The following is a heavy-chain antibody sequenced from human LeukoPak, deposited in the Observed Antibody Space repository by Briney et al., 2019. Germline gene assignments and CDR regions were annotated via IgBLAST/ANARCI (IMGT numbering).Heavy chain of an antibody. D-gene: IGHD3-10*01. CDR3: PKDSGSNPTNWFDP. CDR1: GFTFDDYT. Sequence: PGGSLRLSCAASGFTFDDYTMHWVRQVPGKGLEWVSGISWNSGSIGYADSVKGRFTISRDNAKNSLYLQMNSLRVEDTALYYCPKDSGSNPTNWFDPWGQGTLVTVSS. V-gene: IGHV3-9*01. J-gene: IGHJ5*02. CDR2: ISWNSGSI.